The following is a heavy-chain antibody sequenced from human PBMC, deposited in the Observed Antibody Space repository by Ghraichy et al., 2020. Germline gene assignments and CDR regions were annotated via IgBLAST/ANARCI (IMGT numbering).Heavy chain of an antibody. CDR1: GFTFSSYD. D-gene: IGHD4-17*01. Sequence: GESLNISCAASGFTFSSYDMHWVRQATGKGLEWVSAIGTAGDTYYPGSVKGRFTISRENAKNSLYLQMNSLRAGDTAVYYCARANGDYYYYGMDVWGQGTTVTVSS. J-gene: IGHJ6*02. CDR2: IGTAGDT. V-gene: IGHV3-13*01. CDR3: ARANGDYYYYGMDV.